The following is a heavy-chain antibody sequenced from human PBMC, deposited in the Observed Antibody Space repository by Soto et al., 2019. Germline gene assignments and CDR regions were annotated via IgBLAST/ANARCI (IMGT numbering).Heavy chain of an antibody. Sequence: TLSLTCTVSGGSISSYYWSWIRQPPGKALGWLAYIYWDDDKGYSPSLKNRLTITKDTSKNQVVLVMTNMDPVDTATYYCAHRLTSRWGNSWYSWGPGTLVTVS. V-gene: IGHV2-5*02. CDR3: AHRLTSRWGNSWYS. CDR1: GGSISSYYWS. J-gene: IGHJ4*02. D-gene: IGHD6-13*01. CDR2: IYWDDDK.